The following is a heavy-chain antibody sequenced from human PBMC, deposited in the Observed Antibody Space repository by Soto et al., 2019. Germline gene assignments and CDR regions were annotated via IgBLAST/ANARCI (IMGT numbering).Heavy chain of an antibody. Sequence: ASVKVSCKASGFTFTSSAVQWVRQARGQRLEWIGWIVVGSGNTNYAQKFQERVTITRDMSTSTAYMELSSLRSEDTAVYYCAADPLLLWFGEYSYYYGMDVWGQGTTVTVSS. CDR2: IVVGSGNT. D-gene: IGHD3-10*01. V-gene: IGHV1-58*01. J-gene: IGHJ6*02. CDR1: GFTFTSSA. CDR3: AADPLLLWFGEYSYYYGMDV.